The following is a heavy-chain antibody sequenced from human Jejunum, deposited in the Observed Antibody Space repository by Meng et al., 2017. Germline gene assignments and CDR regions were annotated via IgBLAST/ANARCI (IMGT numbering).Heavy chain of an antibody. V-gene: IGHV3-23*01. CDR3: AKAGLPGTREFDY. CDR1: GFTFSSYA. D-gene: IGHD6-13*01. Sequence: GESLMIPCAASGFTFSSYAMIWVRQAPGEGLHFVSAVTRSGDRTYYAASVKGRFTISRDNSKNTLYLQMNSLRADDTAVYYCAKAGLPGTREFDYWGQGTLVTVSS. J-gene: IGHJ4*02. CDR2: VTRSGDRT.